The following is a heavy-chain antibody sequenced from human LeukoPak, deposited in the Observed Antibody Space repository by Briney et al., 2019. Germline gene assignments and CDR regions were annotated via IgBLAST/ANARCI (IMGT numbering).Heavy chain of an antibody. D-gene: IGHD6-13*01. CDR2: INHSGST. Sequence: SETLSLTCTVSGGSISSSSYYWSWIRQPPGKGLEWIGEINHSGSTNYNPSLKSRVTISVDTSKNQFSLKLSSVTAADTAVYYCARGTAGTRDAFDIWGQGTMVTVSS. CDR1: GGSISSSSYY. J-gene: IGHJ3*02. V-gene: IGHV4-39*07. CDR3: ARGTAGTRDAFDI.